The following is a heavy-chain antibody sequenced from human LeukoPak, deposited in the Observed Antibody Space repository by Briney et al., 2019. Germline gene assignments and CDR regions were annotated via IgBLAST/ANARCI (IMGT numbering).Heavy chain of an antibody. D-gene: IGHD6-19*01. CDR2: ISAYNGNT. CDR3: ARVAVAGTVDY. V-gene: IGHV1-18*01. CDR1: GYTFTSYG. J-gene: IGHJ4*02. Sequence: ASVKVSCKASGYTFTSYGISWVRQAPGQGLEWMGWISAYNGNTNYAQKLQGRVTMTTDTSTSTAYMELRSLRSDDTVVHYCARVAVAGTVDYWGQGTLVTVSS.